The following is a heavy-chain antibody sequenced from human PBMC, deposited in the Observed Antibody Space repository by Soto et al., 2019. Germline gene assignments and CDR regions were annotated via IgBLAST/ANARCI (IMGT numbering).Heavy chain of an antibody. Sequence: VGSLRLSCAASGFTFSSYAMSWVRQAPGKGLEWVSAISGSGGSTYYADSVKGRFTISRDNSKNTLYLQMNSLRAEDTAVYYCAKASLVAMKRNFDYWGQGTLVTVSS. D-gene: IGHD2-15*01. CDR3: AKASLVAMKRNFDY. J-gene: IGHJ4*02. CDR1: GFTFSSYA. CDR2: ISGSGGST. V-gene: IGHV3-23*01.